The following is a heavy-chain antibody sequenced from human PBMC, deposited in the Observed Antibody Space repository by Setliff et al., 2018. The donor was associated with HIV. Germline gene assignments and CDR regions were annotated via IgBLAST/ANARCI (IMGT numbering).Heavy chain of an antibody. CDR3: APDFGDNWFDP. D-gene: IGHD4-17*01. CDR2: IIPVYGTT. CDR1: GGAFTNYA. V-gene: IGHV1-69*06. J-gene: IGHJ5*02. Sequence: SVKVSCKASGGAFTNYAFSWVRQAPGQGLEWMGRIIPVYGTTDYAPQFQGRVTMTADKPRSTVYVDLNNLRSDDTATYYCAPDFGDNWFDPWGQGTLVTVSS.